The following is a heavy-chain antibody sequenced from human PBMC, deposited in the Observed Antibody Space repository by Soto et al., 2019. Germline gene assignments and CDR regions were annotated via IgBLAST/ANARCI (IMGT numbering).Heavy chain of an antibody. J-gene: IGHJ6*02. CDR2: IDPGDSNT. Sequence: LXISCNTSVYSFNTFLISWVRQVPGKGLEWMGRIDPGDSNTNYSPSLQGHVTLSVDKSIGTAYLQWSSLKASDTGIYYCARQGGYYYYGMDVWGQGTAVTVSS. CDR1: VYSFNTFL. D-gene: IGHD2-15*01. V-gene: IGHV5-10-1*01. CDR3: ARQGGYYYYGMDV.